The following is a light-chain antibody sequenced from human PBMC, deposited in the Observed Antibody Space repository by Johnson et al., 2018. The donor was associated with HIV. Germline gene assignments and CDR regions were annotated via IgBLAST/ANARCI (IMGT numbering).Light chain of an antibody. CDR2: DNN. CDR3: GTWDSSLSACIYV. CDR1: SSNIGNNY. V-gene: IGLV1-51*01. Sequence: QAVLTQPPSVSAAPGQKVTISCSGSSSNIGNNYVSWYQQLPGTAPKLLIYDNNKRPSGIPDRLPSAKSGLAATLGLTGPPPGNDAYYYCGTWDSSLSACIYVFVTGTKVTVL. J-gene: IGLJ1*01.